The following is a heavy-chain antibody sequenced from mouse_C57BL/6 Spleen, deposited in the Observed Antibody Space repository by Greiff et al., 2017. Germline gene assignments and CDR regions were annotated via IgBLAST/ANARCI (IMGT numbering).Heavy chain of an antibody. D-gene: IGHD2-4*01. J-gene: IGHJ2*01. CDR1: GYTFTSYG. V-gene: IGHV1-81*01. CDR3: ARWDYYDYVY. Sequence: QVRVKQSGAELARPGASVKLSCKASGYTFTSYGISWVKQRTGQGLEWIGEIYPRSGNTYYNEKFKGKATLTADKSSSTAYMELRSLTSEDSAVYFCARWDYYDYVYWGQGTTLTVSS. CDR2: IYPRSGNT.